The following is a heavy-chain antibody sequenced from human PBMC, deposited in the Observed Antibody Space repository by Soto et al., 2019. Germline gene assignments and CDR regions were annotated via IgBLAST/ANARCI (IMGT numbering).Heavy chain of an antibody. V-gene: IGHV3-30-3*01. Sequence: RGSLLLSWVSSGFTFSIYAMDSVPQAPGRGLELVEVVSYDGHYTYYADSVKGRFTISRDNSKSTLYLQMDSLSTEDTAVYFCARDEKGRITLVRGVIRIDLYYFDSWGQGTTVTVSS. CDR2: VSYDGHYT. CDR1: GFTFSIYA. D-gene: IGHD3-10*01. J-gene: IGHJ4*02. CDR3: ARDEKGRITLVRGVIRIDLYYFDS.